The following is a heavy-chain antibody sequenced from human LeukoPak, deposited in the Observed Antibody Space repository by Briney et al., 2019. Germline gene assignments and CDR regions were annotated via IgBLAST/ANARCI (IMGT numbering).Heavy chain of an antibody. CDR1: GYTFTDYY. D-gene: IGHD3-22*01. J-gene: IGHJ4*02. CDR3: ATLGISGYFRDY. CDR2: INPKSGGT. Sequence: GASVKVSCKGSGYTFTDYYIHWVRQAPGQGLEWMGWINPKSGGTNYAQKFQGRVTMTRDTSISTAYMELRSDDTAVYYCATLGISGYFRDYWGQGTLVTVS. V-gene: IGHV1-2*02.